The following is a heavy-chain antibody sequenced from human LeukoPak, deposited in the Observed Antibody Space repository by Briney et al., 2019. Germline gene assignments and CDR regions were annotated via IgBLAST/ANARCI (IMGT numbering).Heavy chain of an antibody. Sequence: SETLSLTCTVSGGSISSGSYYWSWIRQPAGKGLEWIGRIYTSGSTYYNPSLKSRVTISVDTSKNQFSLKLSSVTAADTAVYYCARGVDCSGGSCSDYWGQGTLVTVSS. D-gene: IGHD2-15*01. CDR2: IYTSGST. V-gene: IGHV4-61*02. CDR3: ARGVDCSGGSCSDY. CDR1: GGSISSGSYY. J-gene: IGHJ4*02.